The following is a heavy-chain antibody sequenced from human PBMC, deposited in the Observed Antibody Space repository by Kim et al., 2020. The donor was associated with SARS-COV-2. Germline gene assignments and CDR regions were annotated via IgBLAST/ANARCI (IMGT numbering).Heavy chain of an antibody. J-gene: IGHJ3*01. V-gene: IGHV3-21*01. Sequence: RYNAATVNGRFTTSRDNDKNSLYLQRNSLRAEDAAVYYCARDGPDAFDLWGQGTMVTVSS. CDR2: R. CDR3: ARDGPDAFDL.